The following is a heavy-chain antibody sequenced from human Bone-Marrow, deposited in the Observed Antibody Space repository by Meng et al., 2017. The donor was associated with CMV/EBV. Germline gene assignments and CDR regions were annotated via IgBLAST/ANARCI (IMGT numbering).Heavy chain of an antibody. CDR2: IYSGGSST. Sequence: GESLKISCAASGFTFSSYAMSWVRQAPGKGLEWVSVIYSGGSSTYYADSVKGRFTISRDNSKNTLYLQMNSLRAEDTAVYYCAKHLIRDYYYYGKDVWGQAITVTVSS. CDR1: GFTFSSYA. D-gene: IGHD2-8*01. J-gene: IGHJ6*02. CDR3: AKHLIRDYYYYGKDV. V-gene: IGHV3-23*03.